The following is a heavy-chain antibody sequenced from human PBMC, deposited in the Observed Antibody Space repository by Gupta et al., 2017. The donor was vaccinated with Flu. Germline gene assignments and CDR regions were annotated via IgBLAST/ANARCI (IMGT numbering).Heavy chain of an antibody. CDR3: AKDQAAGPAAYYFDS. J-gene: IGHJ4*02. Sequence: YAMHWVRGAPGEGLEWVAVIAADGGDKKYADAVEGRFTISRDSTKNTLYLRMNSVGTEDTAVYYCAKDQAAGPAAYYFDSWGQGTLVTVSS. CDR2: IAADGGDK. D-gene: IGHD2-15*01. V-gene: IGHV3-30*18. CDR1: YA.